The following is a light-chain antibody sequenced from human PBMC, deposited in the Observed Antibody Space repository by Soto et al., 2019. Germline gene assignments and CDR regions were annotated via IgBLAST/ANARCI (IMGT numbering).Light chain of an antibody. V-gene: IGKV1-8*01. CDR2: GAS. CDR3: QHYKTYPWT. Sequence: AIPMTQSPSSFSASPGHRVTISCRASQGISNWIAWYQQKPGKAPKLLIYGASTLQSGVPSRFSGSGSGTEFTLTIAGLQSDDFATSYCQHYKTYPWTFGQGNTVEVK. J-gene: IGKJ1*01. CDR1: QGISNW.